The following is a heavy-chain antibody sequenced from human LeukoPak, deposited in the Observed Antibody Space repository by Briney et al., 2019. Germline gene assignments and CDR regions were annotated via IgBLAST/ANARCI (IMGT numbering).Heavy chain of an antibody. CDR1: GFTFSAYW. CDR3: ARGGGLDV. CDR2: IKQDGSEK. Sequence: GGSLRLSCAASGFTFSAYWMSWVRQAPGKGLEWVANIKQDGSEKYYVDSVKGRFTISRDNAKNSLYLQMSNLRAEDTAVYFCARGGGLDVWGQGATVTVSS. V-gene: IGHV3-7*03. D-gene: IGHD3-16*01. J-gene: IGHJ6*02.